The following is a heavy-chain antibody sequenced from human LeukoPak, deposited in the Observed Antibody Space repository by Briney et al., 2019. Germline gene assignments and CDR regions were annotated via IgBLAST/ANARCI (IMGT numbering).Heavy chain of an antibody. Sequence: SETLSLTCTVSGGSISSYYWSWIRQPAGKGLEWIGRFFTTGSINYNPSLRSRVTLSVDASKNQFSLRLTSVTAADTAVYYCARDDPWRAFDIWGQGTMVTVSS. V-gene: IGHV4-4*07. CDR2: FFTTGSI. CDR1: GGSISSYY. CDR3: ARDDPWRAFDI. J-gene: IGHJ3*02.